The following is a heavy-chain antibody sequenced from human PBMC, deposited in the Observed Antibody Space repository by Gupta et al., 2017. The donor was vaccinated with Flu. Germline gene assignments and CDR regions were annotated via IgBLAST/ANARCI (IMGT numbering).Heavy chain of an antibody. CDR1: SNW. CDR2: IYHSGST. CDR3: ARYLHYYDSSGLKTFFDY. D-gene: IGHD3-22*01. Sequence: SNWWSWVRQPPGKGLEWIGEIYHSGSTNYNPSLKSRVTISVDKSKNQFSLKLSSVTAADTAVYYCARYLHYYDSSGLKTFFDYWGQGTLVTVSS. J-gene: IGHJ4*02. V-gene: IGHV4-4*02.